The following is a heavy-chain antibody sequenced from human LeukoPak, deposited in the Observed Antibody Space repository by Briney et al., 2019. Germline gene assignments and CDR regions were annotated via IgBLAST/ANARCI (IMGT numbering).Heavy chain of an antibody. Sequence: SETLSLTCTVSGGSISSYYWSWIRQPAGRGLEWIGRIYTSGSTNYNPSLKSRVTMSVDTSKNQFSLKLSSVTAADTAVYYCARGTGTTSFFWFDPWGQGTLVTVSS. J-gene: IGHJ5*02. V-gene: IGHV4-4*07. CDR1: GGSISSYY. D-gene: IGHD1-7*01. CDR2: IYTSGST. CDR3: ARGTGTTSFFWFDP.